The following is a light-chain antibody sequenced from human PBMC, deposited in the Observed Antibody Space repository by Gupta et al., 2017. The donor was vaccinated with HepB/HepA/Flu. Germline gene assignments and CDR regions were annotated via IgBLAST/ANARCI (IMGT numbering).Light chain of an antibody. J-gene: IGLJ2*01. CDR1: SSNIGADYD. CDR3: QSYDTSLSGSNVV. V-gene: IGLV1-40*01. Sequence: QSVLTPPPSVSGAPGQRVTISCTGSSSNIGADYDVHWYQQLPGTAPKLLIYGNSNRPSGVPDRFSGSKAGTSASLAITGLQAEDEADYYCQSYDTSLSGSNVVFGGGTKLTVL. CDR2: GNS.